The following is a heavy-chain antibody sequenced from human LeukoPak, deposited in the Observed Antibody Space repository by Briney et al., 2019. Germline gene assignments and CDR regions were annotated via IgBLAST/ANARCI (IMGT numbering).Heavy chain of an antibody. CDR1: GFTFSSYS. D-gene: IGHD3-3*01. CDR3: ARPPNTIFGFYYYMDV. CDR2: ISSSSSTI. V-gene: IGHV3-48*02. J-gene: IGHJ6*03. Sequence: GGSLRLSCAASGFTFSSYSMNWVRQAPGKGLEWVSYISSSSSTIYYADSVKGRFTISRDNAKNSLYLQMNSLRDEDTAVYYCARPPNTIFGFYYYMDVWGKGTTVTVSS.